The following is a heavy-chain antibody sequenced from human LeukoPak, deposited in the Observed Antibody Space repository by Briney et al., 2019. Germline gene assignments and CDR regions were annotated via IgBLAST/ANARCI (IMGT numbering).Heavy chain of an antibody. CDR2: ISGSGGST. CDR1: GFTFSSYA. J-gene: IGHJ4*02. Sequence: GGSLRLSCAASGFTFSSYAMSWVRQAPGKGLEWVSSISGSGGSTYYADSVKGRFTISRDNSKNTLYLQMNSLRAEDTAVYYCAKAYSGYDWGYFDYWGQGTLVTVSS. CDR3: AKAYSGYDWGYFDY. V-gene: IGHV3-23*01. D-gene: IGHD5-12*01.